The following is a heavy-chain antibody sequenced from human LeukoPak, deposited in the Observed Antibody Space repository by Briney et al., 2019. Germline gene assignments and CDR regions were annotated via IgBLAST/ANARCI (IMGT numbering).Heavy chain of an antibody. D-gene: IGHD3-22*01. CDR3: ARQGLYYDSSGWYFDL. J-gene: IGHJ2*01. CDR2: IYPGDSDT. CDR1: GYSFTSYC. V-gene: IGHV5-51*01. Sequence: PGESLKISCKGSGYSFTSYCIGWVRQMPGKGLQWMGIIYPGDSDTRYSPSFQGQVTISADKSISTAYLQWSSLKASDTAMYYCARQGLYYDSSGWYFDLWGRGTLVTVSS.